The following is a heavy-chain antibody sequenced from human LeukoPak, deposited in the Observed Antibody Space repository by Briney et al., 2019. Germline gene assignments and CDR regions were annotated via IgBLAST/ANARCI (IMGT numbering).Heavy chain of an antibody. CDR3: ARDYTGKYTTDY. Sequence: GGSLRLSCEASGFTSSSYGMHWVRQAPGKGLELVALISHDGSNKYHADSVKGRFTISRDNSKNTLYLQMNSLRAEDTAVYYCARDYTGKYTTDYWGQGTLVSVSS. CDR1: GFTSSSYG. V-gene: IGHV3-30*03. CDR2: ISHDGSNK. D-gene: IGHD7-27*01. J-gene: IGHJ4*02.